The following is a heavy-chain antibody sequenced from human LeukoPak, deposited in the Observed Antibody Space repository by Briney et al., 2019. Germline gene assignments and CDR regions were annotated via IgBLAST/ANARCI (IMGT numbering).Heavy chain of an antibody. J-gene: IGHJ5*02. CDR3: GRDPNRST. CDR2: IYSSGST. CDR1: GGSISNSY. D-gene: IGHD2/OR15-2a*01. V-gene: IGHV4-4*07. Sequence: PSETLSLTCAVSGGSISNSYWSWIRQPAGKGLEWIGRIYSSGSTNYNPSLKSRVTMSIDTSTNQFSLKLTSVTAADTVIYYCGRDPNRSTWGQGILVTVSS.